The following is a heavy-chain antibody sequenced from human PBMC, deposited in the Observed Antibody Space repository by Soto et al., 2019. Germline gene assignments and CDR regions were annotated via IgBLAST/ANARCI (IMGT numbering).Heavy chain of an antibody. CDR2: ISSSSSTI. CDR3: ASEGDYCSGGSCRTAFDI. J-gene: IGHJ3*02. D-gene: IGHD2-15*01. V-gene: IGHV3-48*01. CDR1: GFTFSSYS. Sequence: GGSLRLSCAASGFTFSSYSMNWVRQAPGKGLEWVSYISSSSSTIYYADSVKGRFTISRDNAKNSLYLQMNSLRAEDTAVYYCASEGDYCSGGSCRTAFDIWGQGTMVTVSS.